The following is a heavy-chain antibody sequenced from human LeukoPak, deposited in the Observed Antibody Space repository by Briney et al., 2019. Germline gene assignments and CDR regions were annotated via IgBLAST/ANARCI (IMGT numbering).Heavy chain of an antibody. J-gene: IGHJ4*02. V-gene: IGHV1-2*02. CDR1: GYTFTAYY. CDR2: INPDSGDT. CDR3: AGTPNGSGSYYKSAY. D-gene: IGHD3-10*01. Sequence: ASVKVSCKAPGYTFTAYYMHWVRQAPGQGLEWMGWINPDSGDTNYEQKFQGRVTMTRDTSTSTAYMELSRLRSDDTAVYYCAGTPNGSGSYYKSAYWGQGTLVTVSS.